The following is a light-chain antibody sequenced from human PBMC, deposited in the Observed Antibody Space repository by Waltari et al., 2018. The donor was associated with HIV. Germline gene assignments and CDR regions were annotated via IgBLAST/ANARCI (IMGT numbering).Light chain of an antibody. CDR1: TNDVGAYNY. V-gene: IGLV2-11*01. CDR3: CSSAGKYTFV. Sequence: QSALTQSRSVSGSPGQSITISCTGTTNDVGAYNYVSWYQQHPGRAPKPLIFDLIKRPSGVPDRFSGSKSGNTASLTISGLQAEDEADYYCCSSAGKYTFVFGTGTKVTVL. CDR2: DLI. J-gene: IGLJ1*01.